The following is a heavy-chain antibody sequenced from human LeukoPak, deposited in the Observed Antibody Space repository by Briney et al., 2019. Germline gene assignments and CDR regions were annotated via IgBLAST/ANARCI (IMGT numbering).Heavy chain of an antibody. CDR1: GFTPNNYD. J-gene: IGHJ4*02. D-gene: IGHD2-21*01. CDR2: IGTTDDT. V-gene: IGHV3-13*01. CDR3: ARTRAYCSGDKCLIDY. Sequence: PGGSLRLSCAASGFTPNNYDMHWVRQPTGKGLEWVSAIGTTDDTYYVDSVKGRFTISREDAENSLYLQMNSLRVGDTAVYYCARTRAYCSGDKCLIDYWGQGTLVTVSS.